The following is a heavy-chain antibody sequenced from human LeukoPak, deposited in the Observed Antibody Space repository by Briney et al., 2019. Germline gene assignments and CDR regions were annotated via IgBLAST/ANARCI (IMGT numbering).Heavy chain of an antibody. CDR3: ARGRMVRYYYYYYMDV. Sequence: SETLSLTCTVSGGSISSGDYYWSWIRQPPGKGLEWIGYIYCSGSTYYNPSLKSRVTISVDTSKNQFSLKLSSVTAADTAVYYCARGRMVRYYYYYYMDVWGKGTTVTVSS. CDR2: IYCSGST. J-gene: IGHJ6*03. D-gene: IGHD3-10*01. V-gene: IGHV4-30-4*08. CDR1: GGSISSGDYY.